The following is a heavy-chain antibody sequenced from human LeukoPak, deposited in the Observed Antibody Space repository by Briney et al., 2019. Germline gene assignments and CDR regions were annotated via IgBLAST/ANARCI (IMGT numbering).Heavy chain of an antibody. Sequence: GGSLRLSCAASGFTFSSYAMSWVRQAPGKGPEWFSAISGSGGSTYYADSVKGRFTISRDNSKNTLYLQMNSLRAEDTAVYYCAKRTEGEYYYYMDVWGKGTTVTVSS. D-gene: IGHD1-14*01. CDR3: AKRTEGEYYYYMDV. V-gene: IGHV3-23*01. J-gene: IGHJ6*03. CDR2: ISGSGGST. CDR1: GFTFSSYA.